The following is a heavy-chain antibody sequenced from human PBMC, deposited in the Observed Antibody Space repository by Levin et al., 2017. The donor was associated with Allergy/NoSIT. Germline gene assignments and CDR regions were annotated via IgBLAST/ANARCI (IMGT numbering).Heavy chain of an antibody. CDR2: IYYRGTT. J-gene: IGHJ4*02. CDR3: TRDLGHGSNYS. V-gene: IGHV4-39*06. D-gene: IGHD5-24*01. CDR1: GASISSSGYY. Sequence: SQTLSLTCTVSGASISSSGYYWGWIRQPPGKGLEWIGSIYYRGTTYYSPALKSRLTILLDTSNNQINLKRSSVNAADPAMYSCTRDLGHGSNYSWCQGALVAVSS.